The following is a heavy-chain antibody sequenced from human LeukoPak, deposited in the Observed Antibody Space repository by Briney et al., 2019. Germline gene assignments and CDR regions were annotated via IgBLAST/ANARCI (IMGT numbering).Heavy chain of an antibody. V-gene: IGHV3-23*01. CDR3: ELNGDHVDY. CDR2: ISGSGGST. D-gene: IGHD4-17*01. CDR1: GFTFSSYS. Sequence: PGGSLRLSCAASGFTFSSYSMNWVRQAPGKGLEWVSAISGSGGSTYYADSVKGRFTISRDNSRNTLYLQMNSLRAEDTAVYYCELNGDHVDYWGQGTLVTVSS. J-gene: IGHJ4*02.